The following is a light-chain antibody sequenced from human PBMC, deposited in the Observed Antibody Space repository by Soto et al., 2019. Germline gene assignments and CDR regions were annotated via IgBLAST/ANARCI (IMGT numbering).Light chain of an antibody. CDR2: DAS. CDR3: QWRSDWPPRLT. J-gene: IGKJ4*01. Sequence: EVVLTHSPATLSLSPGERATLSCRASESIGNYLAWYQQKLGQAPKLLIYDASRRAIGIPGRFSGDGSGTDFTLTISILEPEDCAVYYCQWRSDWPPRLTFGGGTKVEIK. CDR1: ESIGNY. V-gene: IGKV3-11*01.